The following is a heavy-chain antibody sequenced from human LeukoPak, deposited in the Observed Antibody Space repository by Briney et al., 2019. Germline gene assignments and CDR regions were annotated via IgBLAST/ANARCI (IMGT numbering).Heavy chain of an antibody. V-gene: IGHV3-33*01. D-gene: IGHD6-13*01. J-gene: IGHJ5*02. CDR3: ARDAGRQTTTWYSDL. CDR1: GFNFSSYG. Sequence: AGGSLRLSCAASGFNFSSYGMDWVRQAPGKGLEWVAGRWYDGSNKYYRESVKGRFTISRDNSKNTLYLQMNSLRGEDTAVFYCARDAGRQTTTWYSDLWGQGTLVTVSS. CDR2: RWYDGSNK.